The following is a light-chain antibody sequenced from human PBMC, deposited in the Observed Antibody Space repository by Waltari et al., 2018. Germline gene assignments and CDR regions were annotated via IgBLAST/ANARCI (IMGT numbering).Light chain of an antibody. V-gene: IGLV1-40*01. CDR3: QSYDSSLGGSV. CDR2: GNT. J-gene: IGLJ2*01. Sequence: QSVLTPPPSVSGAPGQRVTISCTGTNSNIGAGSDVNWYQQLPGEAPKLLIYGNTNRPSGVPDRVSGSKSGTSASLAITGLQAEDEADYYCQSYDSSLGGSVFGGGTKLTVL. CDR1: NSNIGAGSD.